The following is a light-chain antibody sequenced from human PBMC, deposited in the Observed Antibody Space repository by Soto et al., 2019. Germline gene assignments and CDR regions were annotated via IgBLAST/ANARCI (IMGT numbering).Light chain of an antibody. CDR2: GGT. J-gene: IGLJ1*01. CDR3: CSYAGITTYYV. CDR1: SSDVGSYNL. V-gene: IGLV2-23*01. Sequence: QYMLTQPSSVSGSPGQSITISCPGTSSDVGSYNLVSWYQQHPGEAPKLMIYGGTKRPSGVSNRFSGSKSGNTASLTISGLQAEDEADYYCCSYAGITTYYVFGTGTKVTVL.